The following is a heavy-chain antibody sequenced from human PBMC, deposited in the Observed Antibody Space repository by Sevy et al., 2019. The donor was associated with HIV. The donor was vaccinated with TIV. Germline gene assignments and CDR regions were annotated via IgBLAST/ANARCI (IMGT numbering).Heavy chain of an antibody. D-gene: IGHD6-13*01. Sequence: GESLKISCVASGFTFSDHYMEWVRQAPGKGLEWVGRIRNKADSYTTEYAASVKGRFTISRDDSKNSLYLLMNSLKTEDTAVYYCATHAGIAAAGRVFDYWGQGTLVTVSS. CDR2: IRNKADSYTT. J-gene: IGHJ4*02. CDR3: ATHAGIAAAGRVFDY. V-gene: IGHV3-72*01. CDR1: GFTFSDHY.